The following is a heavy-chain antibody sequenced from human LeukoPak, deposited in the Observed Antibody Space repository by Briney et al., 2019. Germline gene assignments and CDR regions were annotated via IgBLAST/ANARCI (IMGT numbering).Heavy chain of an antibody. CDR1: GGSISSYY. V-gene: IGHV4-59*01. D-gene: IGHD5-18*01. J-gene: IGHJ5*02. CDR2: IYYSGST. Sequence: PSETLSLTCTVSGGSISSYYWSWIRQPPGKGLEWIGYIYYSGSTNYNPSLKSRVTISVDTSKNQFSLKLSSVTAADTAVYSCARSPIQLWFDPWGQGTLVTVSS. CDR3: ARSPIQLWFDP.